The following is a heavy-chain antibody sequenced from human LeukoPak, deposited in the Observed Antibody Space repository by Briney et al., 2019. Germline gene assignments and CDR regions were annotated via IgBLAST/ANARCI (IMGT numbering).Heavy chain of an antibody. D-gene: IGHD3-22*01. CDR1: GGSISSYY. V-gene: IGHV4-59*01. CDR2: IYYSGST. J-gene: IGHJ5*02. Sequence: SETLSLTCTVSGGSISSYYWSWIRQPPGKGLEWIGYIYYSGSTNYNPSLKSRVTISVDTSKNQFSLKLSSVTAADTAVYYCARGGSYYYDSSGYPGKNWFDPWGQGTLVTVSS. CDR3: ARGGSYYYDSSGYPGKNWFDP.